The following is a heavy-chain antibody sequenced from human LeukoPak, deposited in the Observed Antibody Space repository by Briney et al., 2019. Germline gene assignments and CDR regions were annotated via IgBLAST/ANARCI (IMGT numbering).Heavy chain of an antibody. CDR3: ARVYNPLVYYMDV. D-gene: IGHD1-1*01. CDR2: MNPNSANT. Sequence: GASVKVSCKASGYTFTGYDINWVRQATGRGLEWMGWMNPNSANTGYAQKFQGRVTLTRNTSITTAYMELSSLRSEDTAVYYCARVYNPLVYYMDVWGKGTTVTVSS. J-gene: IGHJ6*03. CDR1: GYTFTGYD. V-gene: IGHV1-8*03.